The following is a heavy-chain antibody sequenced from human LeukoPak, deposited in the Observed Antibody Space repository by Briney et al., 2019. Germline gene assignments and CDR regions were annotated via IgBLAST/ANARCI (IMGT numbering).Heavy chain of an antibody. D-gene: IGHD3-3*01. J-gene: IGHJ4*02. CDR3: ARGSDDFWSGYSPSY. CDR2: INPNSGGT. V-gene: IGHV1-2*02. Sequence: SVKVSCKASGYTFISYDINWVRQAPGQGLEWMGWINPNSGGTNYAQKFQGRVTMTRDTSISTAYMELSRLRSDDTAVYYCARGSDDFWSGYSPSYWGQGTLVTVSS. CDR1: GYTFISYD.